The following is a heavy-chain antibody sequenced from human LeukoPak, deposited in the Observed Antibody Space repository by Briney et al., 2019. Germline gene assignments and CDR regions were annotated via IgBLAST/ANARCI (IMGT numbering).Heavy chain of an antibody. CDR1: GGSISSYY. CDR2: IFYSGST. D-gene: IGHD5-18*01. CDR3: ARTADTAMEHFDY. V-gene: IGHV4-59*08. J-gene: IGHJ4*02. Sequence: SETLSLTCTVSGGSISSYYWSWIRQPPGKGLEWIGYIFYSGSTNYNPSLKSRVIISVDTSKNQFSLKLSSVTAADTAVYYCARTADTAMEHFDYWGQGTLVTVSS.